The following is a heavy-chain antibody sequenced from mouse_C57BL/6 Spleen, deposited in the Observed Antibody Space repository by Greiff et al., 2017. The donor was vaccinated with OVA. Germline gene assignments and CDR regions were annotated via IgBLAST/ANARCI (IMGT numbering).Heavy chain of an antibody. V-gene: IGHV5-17*01. CDR2: ISSGSSTI. D-gene: IGHD1-1*01. Sequence: EVKLQESGGGLVKPGGSLKLSCAASGFTFSDYGMHWVRQAPEKGLEWVAYISSGSSTIYYADTVKGRFTISRDNAKNTLFLQMTSLRSEDTAMYYCARDYGSSYWYFDVWGTGTTVTVSS. CDR3: ARDYGSSYWYFDV. J-gene: IGHJ1*03. CDR1: GFTFSDYG.